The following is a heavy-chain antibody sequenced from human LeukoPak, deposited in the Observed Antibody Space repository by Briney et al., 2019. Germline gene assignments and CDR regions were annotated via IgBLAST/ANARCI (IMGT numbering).Heavy chain of an antibody. Sequence: HSGGSLRLSCAASGFTFSSHGMNWVRQAPGKGLEWVSGISGSGGRTYYADSVKGRFTISRDNAKNSLYLQMNSLRAEDTAVYYCAREMGGYPFDYWGQGTLVTVSS. CDR2: ISGSGGRT. CDR3: AREMGGYPFDY. V-gene: IGHV3-23*01. CDR1: GFTFSSHG. D-gene: IGHD5-12*01. J-gene: IGHJ4*02.